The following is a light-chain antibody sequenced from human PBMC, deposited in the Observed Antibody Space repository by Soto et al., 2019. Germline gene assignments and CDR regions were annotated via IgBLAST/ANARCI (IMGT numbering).Light chain of an antibody. V-gene: IGKV1-5*03. CDR1: QSLNIW. CDR3: QQYKAYPYT. Sequence: DIEMTQSPSTLSASVGDRVTITCRATQSLNIWLAWYQQKPGKAPKLLISKASSLESGVPSWFSGSGSGTEFSLTISSLQPDDFATYYCQQYKAYPYTFGQGTKLEMK. J-gene: IGKJ2*01. CDR2: KAS.